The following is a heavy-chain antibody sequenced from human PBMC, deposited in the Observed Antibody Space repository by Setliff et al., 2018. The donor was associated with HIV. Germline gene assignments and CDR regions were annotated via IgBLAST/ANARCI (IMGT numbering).Heavy chain of an antibody. D-gene: IGHD3-3*01. J-gene: IGHJ4*02. V-gene: IGHV3-49*04. CDR1: GFTFGDYA. Sequence: PGGSLRLSCTASGFTFGDYAMSWVRQAPGKGLEWVGFIRSKAYGGTTEYAASVKGRFTISRDDSKSIAYLQMNSLKTEDTAVYYCTRVFGVVIGALGYWGQGTLVTVSS. CDR2: IRSKAYGGTT. CDR3: TRVFGVVIGALGY.